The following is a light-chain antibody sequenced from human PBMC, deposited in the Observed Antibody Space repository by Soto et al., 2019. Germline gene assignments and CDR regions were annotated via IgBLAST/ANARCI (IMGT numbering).Light chain of an antibody. CDR1: SPNIGAGYD. V-gene: IGLV1-40*01. Sequence: QSVLTQPPSVSGAPGQRVTISCTGSSPNIGAGYDVHWYQQLPGTAPKLLIYGNNNRPSGVPDRFSGSKSGTSASLAITGLQAEDEADYYCQSFDTSLSGSVFGGWTKLTVL. CDR3: QSFDTSLSGSV. CDR2: GNN. J-gene: IGLJ3*02.